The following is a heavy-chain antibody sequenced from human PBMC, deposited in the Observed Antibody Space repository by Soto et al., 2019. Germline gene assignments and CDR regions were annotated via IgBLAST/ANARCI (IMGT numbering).Heavy chain of an antibody. CDR3: GRSGTAPMLRHNWFDP. Sequence: EVQLVESGGGLVKPGGSLRLSCAASGFTFSSYDMNWVRQAPGKGLEYVSSITTSGSYIYYGDSVRGRFTISRDNAKNSLFLQMDSLRAEDTAVYDCGRSGTAPMLRHNWFDPWGQGTRVTVSS. V-gene: IGHV3-21*01. CDR1: GFTFSSYD. CDR2: ITTSGSYI. J-gene: IGHJ5*02. D-gene: IGHD1-1*01.